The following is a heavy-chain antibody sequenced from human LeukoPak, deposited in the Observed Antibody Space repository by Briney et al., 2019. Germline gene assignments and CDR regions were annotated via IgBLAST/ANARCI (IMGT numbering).Heavy chain of an antibody. Sequence: ASVKVSCKASGYTFTSYYMHWVRQAPGQGLEWMGIINPSGGSTSYAQKFQGRVTMTRDTSISTAYMELSSLRSEDTAVYYCARGGVVVPAATAPYFYYYMDVWGKGTTVTISS. CDR1: GYTFTSYY. J-gene: IGHJ6*03. V-gene: IGHV1-46*01. CDR2: INPSGGST. CDR3: ARGGVVVPAATAPYFYYYMDV. D-gene: IGHD2-2*01.